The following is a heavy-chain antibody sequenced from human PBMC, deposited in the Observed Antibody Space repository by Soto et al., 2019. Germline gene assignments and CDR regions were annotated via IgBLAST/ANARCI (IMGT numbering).Heavy chain of an antibody. D-gene: IGHD6-6*01. V-gene: IGHV4-4*07. CDR2: IYTSGST. CDR1: GGSISSDY. Sequence: PSETLSLTCTVSGGSISSDYWSWIRQPAGKGLEWIGRIYTSGSTNYNPSLKSRVTMSVDTSKNQFSLKLSSVTAADTAVYYCARLSSSYYYYGMDVWGQGPTVTVSS. CDR3: ARLSSSYYYYGMDV. J-gene: IGHJ6*02.